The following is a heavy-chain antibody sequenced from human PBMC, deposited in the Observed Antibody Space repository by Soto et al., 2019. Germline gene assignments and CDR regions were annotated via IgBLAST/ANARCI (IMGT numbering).Heavy chain of an antibody. CDR3: ASDIGEERHFDY. D-gene: IGHD3-10*01. CDR2: IWYDGSNK. CDR1: GFTFSSYG. Sequence: QVQLVESGGGVVQPGRSLRLSCAASGFTFSSYGMHWVRQAPGKGLEWVAVIWYDGSNKYYADSVKGRFTISRDNSKNTLHLQMNSLRAEDTAVYYCASDIGEERHFDYWGQGTLVTVSS. J-gene: IGHJ4*02. V-gene: IGHV3-33*01.